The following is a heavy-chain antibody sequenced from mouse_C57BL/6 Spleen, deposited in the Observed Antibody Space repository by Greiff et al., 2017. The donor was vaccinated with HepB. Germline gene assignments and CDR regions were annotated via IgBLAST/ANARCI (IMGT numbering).Heavy chain of an antibody. D-gene: IGHD2-1*01. J-gene: IGHJ3*01. Sequence: VQLQQSGPELVKPGASVKISCKASGYAFSSSWMNWVKQRPGKGLEWIGRIYPGDGDTNYNGKFKGKATLTADKSSSTAYMQLSSLTSEDSAVYFGARGDYYGNYAWFAYWGQGTLVTVSA. V-gene: IGHV1-82*01. CDR3: ARGDYYGNYAWFAY. CDR2: IYPGDGDT. CDR1: GYAFSSSW.